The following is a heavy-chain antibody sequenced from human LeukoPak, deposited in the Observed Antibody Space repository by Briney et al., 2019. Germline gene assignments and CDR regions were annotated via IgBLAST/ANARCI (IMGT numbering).Heavy chain of an antibody. Sequence: GRSLRLSCAASGFTFSSYAMHWVRQAPGKGLEWVAVISYDGSNKYYADTVSGPFTISRDNSKNTLYLQMNILRAEDTAVYYCARVGCPLLDDPTPYYYIDVWGKGTTVTVSS. J-gene: IGHJ6*03. D-gene: IGHD2-15*01. V-gene: IGHV3-30*01. CDR3: ARVGCPLLDDPTPYYYIDV. CDR1: GFTFSSYA. CDR2: ISYDGSNK.